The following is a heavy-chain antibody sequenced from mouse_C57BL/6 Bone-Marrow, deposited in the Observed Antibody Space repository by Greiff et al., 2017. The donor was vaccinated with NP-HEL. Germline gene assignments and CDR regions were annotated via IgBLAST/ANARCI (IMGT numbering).Heavy chain of an antibody. CDR3: AIEIPFYAMDY. Sequence: QVQLQQSGAELVKPGASVKVSCKASGYTFTSYWMHWVKQRPGQGLEWIGRIHPSDSDTNYNQKFKGKATLTVDKSSGTAYMQLSSLTSEDSAVYYCAIEIPFYAMDYWGQGTSVTVSS. CDR1: GYTFTSYW. V-gene: IGHV1-74*01. CDR2: IHPSDSDT. J-gene: IGHJ4*01.